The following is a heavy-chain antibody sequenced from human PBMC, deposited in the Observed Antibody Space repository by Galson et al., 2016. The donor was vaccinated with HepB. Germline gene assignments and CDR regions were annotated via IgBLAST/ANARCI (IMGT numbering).Heavy chain of an antibody. CDR2: INTNTGHP. V-gene: IGHV7-4-1*02. CDR1: GYTFSRYA. D-gene: IGHD3-10*01. CDR3: ARPTDSYGSGTYYFDS. J-gene: IGHJ4*02. Sequence: SVKVSCKASGYTFSRYAINWVRQAPGQGLKWMGWINTNTGHPTYAQGFTGRFVFSLDTSVGTAFLQISSLKAEDTAVYYCARPTDSYGSGTYYFDSWGQGTLITVSS.